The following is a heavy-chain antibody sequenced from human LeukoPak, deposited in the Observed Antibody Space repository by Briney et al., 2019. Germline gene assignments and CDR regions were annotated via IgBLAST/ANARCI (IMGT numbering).Heavy chain of an antibody. CDR3: ARVISGSYYGDFDY. CDR2: INPNSGGT. D-gene: IGHD1-26*01. V-gene: IGHV1-2*02. J-gene: IGHJ4*02. CDR1: GGIFSNSA. Sequence: ASVKVSCKASGGIFSNSAISWVRQAPGQGLEWMGWINPNSGGTNYAQKFQGRVTMTRDTSISTAYMELSRLRSDDTAVYYCARVISGSYYGDFDYWGQGTLVTVSS.